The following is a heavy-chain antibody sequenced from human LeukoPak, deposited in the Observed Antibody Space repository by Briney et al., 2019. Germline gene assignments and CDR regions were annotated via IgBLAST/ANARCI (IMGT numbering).Heavy chain of an antibody. CDR3: ARTGLGLYSFDY. Sequence: PGGSLRLSCAASGFTFSSYSMNWVRQAPGKGLEWVSYITGSLSSIHYAESVKGRFTISRDNAKNSVYLQMNGLRLEDTAVYYCARTGLGLYSFDYWGQGTQVTISS. V-gene: IGHV3-48*01. CDR2: ITGSLSSI. J-gene: IGHJ4*02. D-gene: IGHD3/OR15-3a*01. CDR1: GFTFSSYS.